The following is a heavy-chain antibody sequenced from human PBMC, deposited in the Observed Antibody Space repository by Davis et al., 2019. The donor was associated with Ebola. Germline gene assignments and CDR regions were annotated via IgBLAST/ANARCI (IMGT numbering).Heavy chain of an antibody. D-gene: IGHD6-6*01. CDR1: GVSISGQY. CDR2: IYSGRT. Sequence: PSETLSLTCTVSGVSISGQYWNWIRQPPGKGLEWIGNIYSGRTNYSPSLKSRVTVSVATSGNQLSLKLTSVTVADTAVCYWARGYRIAARHGNWFDPWGQGTLVTVSS. V-gene: IGHV4-59*11. CDR3: ARGYRIAARHGNWFDP. J-gene: IGHJ5*02.